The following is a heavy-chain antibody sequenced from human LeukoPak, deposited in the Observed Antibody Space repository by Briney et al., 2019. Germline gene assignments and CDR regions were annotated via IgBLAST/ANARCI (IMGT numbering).Heavy chain of an antibody. CDR3: ARDRNRIGFDP. CDR2: ISSSGST. D-gene: IGHD1-14*01. V-gene: IGHV4-59*01. J-gene: IGHJ5*02. CDR1: GGSISNYY. Sequence: SETLSLTCTVSGGSISNYYWSWIRQPPGQGLEWIGFISSSGSTNYNPSLKSRVTISVDTSKNQFSLKLNSVTAADTAVYYCARDRNRIGFDPWGQGTLVTVSS.